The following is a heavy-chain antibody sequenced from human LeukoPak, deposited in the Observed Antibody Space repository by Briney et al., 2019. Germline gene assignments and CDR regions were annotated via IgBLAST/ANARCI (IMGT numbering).Heavy chain of an antibody. J-gene: IGHJ4*02. D-gene: IGHD3-22*01. V-gene: IGHV3-53*01. Sequence: GGSLRLSCAAPGFTVSNDYMSWVRQAPGKGLECVSVIFKDGTSYYTDSVKGRFTISRDNSKNTVYLQMNSLRAEDTAVYYCARAPYYSDIVVSHDEDWGQGTLVTVSS. CDR3: ARAPYYSDIVVSHDED. CDR1: GFTVSNDY. CDR2: IFKDGTS.